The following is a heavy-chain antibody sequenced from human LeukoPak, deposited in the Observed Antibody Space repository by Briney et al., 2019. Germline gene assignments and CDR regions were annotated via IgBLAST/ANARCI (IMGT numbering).Heavy chain of an antibody. CDR3: ARAYSSSWYIDAFDI. CDR1: GFTFNSYA. J-gene: IGHJ3*02. Sequence: PGGSLTLSCAASGFTFNSYAMHWVPQAPGKGLECVTAISSNGGSTYYANSVKGRFTISGDNSKNTLYLEMGSLRAEDMAVYYCARAYSSSWYIDAFDIWGQGTMVTVSS. D-gene: IGHD6-13*01. CDR2: ISSNGGST. V-gene: IGHV3-64*01.